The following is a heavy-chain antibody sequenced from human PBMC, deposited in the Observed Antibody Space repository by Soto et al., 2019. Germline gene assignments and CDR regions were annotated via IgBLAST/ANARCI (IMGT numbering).Heavy chain of an antibody. J-gene: IGHJ6*02. CDR1: GYSFTSYW. CDR2: IDPSDSYT. CDR3: ARSLYGSGAYYYYYGMDV. D-gene: IGHD3-10*01. Sequence: PGESLKISCKGSGYSFTSYWISWVRQMPGKGLEWMGRIDPSDSYTNYSPSFQGHVTISADKSISTAYLQWSSLKASDTAMYYCARSLYGSGAYYYYYGMDVWGQGTTVTVYS. V-gene: IGHV5-10-1*01.